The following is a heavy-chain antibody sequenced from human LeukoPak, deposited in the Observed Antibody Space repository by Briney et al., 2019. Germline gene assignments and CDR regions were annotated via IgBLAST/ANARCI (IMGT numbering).Heavy chain of an antibody. Sequence: SETLSLTCTVSGYSISSGYYWGWIRQPPGKGLEWIGSIYHSGSTYYDPSLKSRVTISVDTSKNQFSLKLSSVTAADTAVYYCARGKKIGYSYGGSWFDPWGQGTLVTVSS. CDR3: ARGKKIGYSYGGSWFDP. V-gene: IGHV4-38-2*02. CDR1: GYSISSGYY. CDR2: IYHSGST. J-gene: IGHJ5*02. D-gene: IGHD5-18*01.